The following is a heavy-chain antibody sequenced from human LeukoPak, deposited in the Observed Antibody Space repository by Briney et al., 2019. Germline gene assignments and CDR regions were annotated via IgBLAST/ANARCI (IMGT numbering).Heavy chain of an antibody. J-gene: IGHJ4*02. V-gene: IGHV3-9*01. D-gene: IGHD3-9*01. CDR1: GFTFDDYA. CDR3: ARVMGYFDSTLDY. Sequence: GGSLRLSCAASGFTFDDYAMHWVRQAPGKGLEWVSGISWNSGSIGYADSVKGRFTISRDNAKNSLYLQMNSLRAEDTAVYYCARVMGYFDSTLDYWGQGTLVTVSS. CDR2: ISWNSGSI.